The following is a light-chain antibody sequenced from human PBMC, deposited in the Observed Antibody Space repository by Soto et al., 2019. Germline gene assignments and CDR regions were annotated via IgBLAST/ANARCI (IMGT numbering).Light chain of an antibody. CDR3: QQIYPIPLT. CDR1: QSICSY. V-gene: IGKV1-39*01. CDR2: GGS. Sequence: DMQMTQAPSSLSSSVGDRVTITARSRQSICSYLNWYQQKPGKAPNLLIHGGSILQSGVPPRFSGGGGGTDFTLTISSLQPEDFASYYCQQIYPIPLTFGGWTKVHIK. J-gene: IGKJ4*01.